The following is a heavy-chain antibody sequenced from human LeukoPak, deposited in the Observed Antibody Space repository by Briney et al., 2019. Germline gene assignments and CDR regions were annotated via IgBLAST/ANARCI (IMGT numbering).Heavy chain of an antibody. CDR2: IYHNGST. CDR1: GGSTSSGSHS. CDR3: ARLIVVIPKKNDYHYYYGMHV. D-gene: IGHD2-2*01. V-gene: IGHV4-30-2*01. Sequence: SSQTLSLTCAVSGGSTSSGSHSWSWIRQPPGKGLECIGFIYHNGSTYHNPSLKSRVTISVDRSKNQFSLRLSSVTAADTAVYYCARLIVVIPKKNDYHYYYGMHVWGKGTTVTVSS. J-gene: IGHJ6*04.